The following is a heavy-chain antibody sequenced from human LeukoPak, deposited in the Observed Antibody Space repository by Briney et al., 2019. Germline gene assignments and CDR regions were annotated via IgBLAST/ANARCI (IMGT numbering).Heavy chain of an antibody. J-gene: IGHJ4*02. V-gene: IGHV3-23*01. CDR1: GFTFSTYA. D-gene: IGHD1-14*01. CDR3: ARESRYRDYFDY. Sequence: GSLRLSCAASGFTFSTYAISWVRQAPGKGLEWVSGVSPSGNTTYYPDSVKGRFAISRDNAKNTVYLQMNSVRADDTAVYYCARESRYRDYFDYWGQGTMVTVSS. CDR2: VSPSGNTT.